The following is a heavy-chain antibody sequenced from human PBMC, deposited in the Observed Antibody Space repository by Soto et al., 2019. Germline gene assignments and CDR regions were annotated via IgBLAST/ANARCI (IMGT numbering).Heavy chain of an antibody. CDR2: IYYSGST. CDR3: ATLSSAARIG. CDR1: GGSISSYY. J-gene: IGHJ4*02. Sequence: PSETLSLTCTVSGGSISSYYWSWIRQPPGKGLEWIGYIYYSGSTNYNPSLKSRVTISVDTSKNQFSLKLNSMTAADTAMYYCATLSSAARIGWGQGTLVTVSS. V-gene: IGHV4-59*08.